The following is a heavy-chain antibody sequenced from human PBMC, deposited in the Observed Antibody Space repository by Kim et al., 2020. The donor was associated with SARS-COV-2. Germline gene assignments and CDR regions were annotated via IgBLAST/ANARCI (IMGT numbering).Heavy chain of an antibody. V-gene: IGHV3-9*01. Sequence: EPVEGRITTSSDNAKNSLYLQMNSLRPEDTDFYYCAKDGGYSYGYFYFDYWGQGTLITVSS. J-gene: IGHJ4*02. D-gene: IGHD5-18*01. CDR3: AKDGGYSYGYFYFDY.